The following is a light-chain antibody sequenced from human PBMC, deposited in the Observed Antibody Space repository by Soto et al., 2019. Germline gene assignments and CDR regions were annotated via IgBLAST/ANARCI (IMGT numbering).Light chain of an antibody. Sequence: SYELTQPPSVSVAPGKTARITCGGNNIGSKSVHWYQQKPGQAPVLVIYYDSDRPSGIPERFSGSNSGNTATRTISRVEAGDKADYYCQVWDSSSDHVVFGGGTKLTVL. CDR1: NIGSKS. V-gene: IGLV3-21*04. CDR2: YDS. CDR3: QVWDSSSDHVV. J-gene: IGLJ2*01.